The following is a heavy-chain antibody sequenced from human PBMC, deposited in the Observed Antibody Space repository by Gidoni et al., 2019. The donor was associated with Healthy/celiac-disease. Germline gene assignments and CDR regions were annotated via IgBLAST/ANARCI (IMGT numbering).Heavy chain of an antibody. Sequence: QVQLVESGGGVVQPGRSLRLSCAASGFTFSSYGMHWVRQAPGKGLEWVAVIWYDGSNKYYADSVKGRFTISRDNSKNTLYLQMNSLRAEDTAVYYCARAPRWSQYGSGIEYWGQGTLVTVSS. CDR1: GFTFSSYG. D-gene: IGHD3-10*01. CDR3: ARAPRWSQYGSGIEY. J-gene: IGHJ4*02. CDR2: IWYDGSNK. V-gene: IGHV3-33*01.